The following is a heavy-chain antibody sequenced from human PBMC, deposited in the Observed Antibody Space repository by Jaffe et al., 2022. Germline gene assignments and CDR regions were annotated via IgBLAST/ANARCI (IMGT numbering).Heavy chain of an antibody. V-gene: IGHV3-30*02. D-gene: IGHD2-2*01. CDR3: AKESREGYCSSTSCSKLFDY. J-gene: IGHJ4*02. CDR2: IRYDGSNK. Sequence: QVQLVESGGGVVQPGGSLRLSCAASGFTFSSYGMHWVRQAPGKGLEWVAFIRYDGSNKYYADSVKGRFTISRDNSKNTLYLQMNSLRAEDTAVYYCAKESREGYCSSTSCSKLFDYWGQGTLVTVSS. CDR1: GFTFSSYG.